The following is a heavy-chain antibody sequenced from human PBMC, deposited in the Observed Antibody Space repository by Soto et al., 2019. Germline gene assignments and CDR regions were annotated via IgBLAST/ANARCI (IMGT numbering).Heavy chain of an antibody. Sequence: SGTPSATYTVSCGSLRRSSYYWGWVRQPPGKGLEWIGYIYYSGSTYYNPSLKSRVTISVDTSKNQFSLKLSSVTAADTAVYYCASSPLNRFGDDFEICGQGTMVTVSS. CDR2: IYYSGST. V-gene: IGHV4-30-4*08. CDR1: CGSLRRSSYY. D-gene: IGHD3-10*01. CDR3: ASSPLNRFGDDFEI. J-gene: IGHJ3*02.